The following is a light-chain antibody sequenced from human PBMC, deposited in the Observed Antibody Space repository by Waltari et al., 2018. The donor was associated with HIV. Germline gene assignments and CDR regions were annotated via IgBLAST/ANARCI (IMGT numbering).Light chain of an antibody. V-gene: IGLV3-1*01. CDR1: KLGDKY. Sequence: SYELTQPPSVSVSPGQTASITCSGDKLGDKYACWYQQKPGQSPVLVIYQDSKRPSGIPERFSGSNSGNTATLTISGLQAEDEADYYCSSYTSSSSNWVFGGGTKLTVL. CDR2: QDS. CDR3: SSYTSSSSNWV. J-gene: IGLJ3*02.